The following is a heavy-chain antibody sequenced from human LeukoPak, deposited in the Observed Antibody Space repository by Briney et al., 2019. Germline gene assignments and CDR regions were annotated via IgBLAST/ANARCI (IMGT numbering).Heavy chain of an antibody. CDR2: IYYSGST. V-gene: IGHV4-59*01. D-gene: IGHD5-12*01. J-gene: IGHJ4*02. CDR3: ARLDGAYDSLYFDY. CDR1: GGSISSYY. Sequence: SSETLSLTCTVSGGSISSYYWSWIRQPPGKGLEWIGYIYYSGSTNYNPSLKSRVTISLDTTKNQFSLRLSSVTAADTAVYYCARLDGAYDSLYFDYWGQGSLVTVSS.